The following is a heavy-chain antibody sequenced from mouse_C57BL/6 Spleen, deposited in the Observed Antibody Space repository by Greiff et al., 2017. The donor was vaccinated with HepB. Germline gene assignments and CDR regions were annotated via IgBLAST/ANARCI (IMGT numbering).Heavy chain of an antibody. CDR1: GYAFSSSW. J-gene: IGHJ2*01. D-gene: IGHD1-1*01. CDR2: IYPGDGDT. V-gene: IGHV1-82*01. CDR3: ARGTTVVATGSDYFDY. Sequence: QVQLQHSGPELVKPGASVKISCKASGYAFSSSWMNWVKQRPGKGLEWIGRIYPGDGDTNYNGKFKGKATLTADKSSSTAYMQLSSLTSEDSAVYFCARGTTVVATGSDYFDYWGQGTTLTVSS.